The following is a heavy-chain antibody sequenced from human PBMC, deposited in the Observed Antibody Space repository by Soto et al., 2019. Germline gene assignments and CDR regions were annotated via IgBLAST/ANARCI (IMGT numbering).Heavy chain of an antibody. J-gene: IGHJ5*02. CDR1: GGSISSYY. CDR3: ARERVAAAGTNYYDSSGYYGDWFDP. V-gene: IGHV4-59*01. Sequence: SETLSLTCTVSGGSISSYYWSWIRQPPGKGLEWIGYIYYSGSTNYNPSLRSRVTISVDTSKNQFSLKLSPVTAADTAVYYCARERVAAAGTNYYDSSGYYGDWFDPWGQGTLVPVSS. CDR2: IYYSGST. D-gene: IGHD3-22*01.